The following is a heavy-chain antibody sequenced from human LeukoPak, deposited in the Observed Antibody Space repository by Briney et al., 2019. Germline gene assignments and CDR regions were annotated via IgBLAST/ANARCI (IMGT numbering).Heavy chain of an antibody. Sequence: GGSLRLSCPAYGFTFSSYAMSWVRQAPGEGLEWISAISGSGGSTYYADSVKGRFTISRDNSKNTLYLQMNSLRAEDTAVYYCAKDQGPAAMNYFDYWGQVPLVTVSS. V-gene: IGHV3-23*01. J-gene: IGHJ4*02. D-gene: IGHD2-2*01. CDR2: ISGSGGST. CDR3: AKDQGPAAMNYFDY. CDR1: GFTFSSYA.